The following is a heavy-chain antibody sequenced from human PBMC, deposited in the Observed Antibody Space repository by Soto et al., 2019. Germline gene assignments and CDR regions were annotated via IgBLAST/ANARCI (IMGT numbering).Heavy chain of an antibody. CDR2: ISYDGSNK. CDR1: GYTLTELS. V-gene: IGHV3-30-3*01. CDR3: AREEGSLSVSLDY. J-gene: IGHJ4*02. D-gene: IGHD4-17*01. Sequence: SCKVSGYTLTELSKHWVRQAPGKGLEWVAVISYDGSNKYYADSVKGRFTISRDNSKNTLYLQMNSLRAEDTAVYYCAREEGSLSVSLDYWGQGTLVTVSS.